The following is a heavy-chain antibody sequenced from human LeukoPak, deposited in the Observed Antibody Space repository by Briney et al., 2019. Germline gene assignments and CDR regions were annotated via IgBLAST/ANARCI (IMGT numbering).Heavy chain of an antibody. CDR2: INPNSGGT. D-gene: IGHD6-19*01. J-gene: IGHJ4*02. V-gene: IGHV1-2*02. CDR1: GYTFTGYY. Sequence: GASVKVSCKASGYTFTGYYMHWVRQAPGQGLEWMGWINPNSGGTNYAQKFQGRVTMTRDTPISTAHMELSRLRSDDTAVYYCAGPLYSSGWDLSYWGQGTLVTVSS. CDR3: AGPLYSSGWDLSY.